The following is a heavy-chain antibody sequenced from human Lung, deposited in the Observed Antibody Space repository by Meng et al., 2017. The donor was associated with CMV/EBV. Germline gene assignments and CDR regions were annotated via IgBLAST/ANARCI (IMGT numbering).Heavy chain of an antibody. J-gene: IGHJ4*02. V-gene: IGHV3-23*01. Sequence: SFAAPGFPFSSHAMSWVRQAPGKGLEWVSAISGSGGSTYYADSVKGRFTLSRDNSKNTLYLQMNSLRAEDTAVYYCSKASSSCPPWYWGQGTLVTVSS. CDR2: ISGSGGST. CDR1: GFPFSSHA. CDR3: SKASSSCPPWY. D-gene: IGHD6-13*01.